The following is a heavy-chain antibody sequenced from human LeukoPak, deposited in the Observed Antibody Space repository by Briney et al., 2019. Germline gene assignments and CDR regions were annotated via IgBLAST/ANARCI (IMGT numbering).Heavy chain of an antibody. J-gene: IGHJ4*02. D-gene: IGHD3-10*01. CDR3: ARAPNYSDSGSPLWDF. Sequence: GSVKVSCKASGYTFTSYGISWVRQAPGRGPEWMGWISNYNGDTRYAQDPQGRVTMTTDTSTSTAYMELRSLRSDDTAVYYCARAPNYSDSGSPLWDFWGQGTLVTVSS. CDR1: GYTFTSYG. CDR2: ISNYNGDT. V-gene: IGHV1-18*01.